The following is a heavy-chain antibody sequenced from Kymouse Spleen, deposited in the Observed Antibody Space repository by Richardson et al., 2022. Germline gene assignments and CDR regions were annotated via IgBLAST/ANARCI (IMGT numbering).Heavy chain of an antibody. Sequence: EVQLVESGGGLVQPGGSLKLSCAASGFTFSGSAMHWVRQASGKGLEWVGRIRSKANSYATAYAASVKGRFTISRDDSKNTAYLQMNSLKTEDTAVYYCTRHEYSSSSEGWYFDLWGRGTLVTVSS. J-gene: IGHJ2*01. CDR3: TRHEYSSSSEGWYFDL. CDR2: IRSKANSYAT. V-gene: IGHV3-73*02. CDR1: GFTFSGSA. D-gene: IGHD6-6*01.